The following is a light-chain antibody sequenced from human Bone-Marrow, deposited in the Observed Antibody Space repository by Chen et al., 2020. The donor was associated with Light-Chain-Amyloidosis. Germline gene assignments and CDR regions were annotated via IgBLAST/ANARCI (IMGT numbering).Light chain of an antibody. CDR3: QVWDRSSDRPV. J-gene: IGLJ3*02. CDR2: DDS. V-gene: IGLV3-21*02. Sequence: SYVLTQPSSVSVAPGQTAPIACGGNNIGSTSVHWYQQTPGQPPLLVVYDDSDRPSGIPERLSGSNSGNTATLTISRVEAGDEADYYCQVWDRSSDRPVFGGGTKLTVL. CDR1: NIGSTS.